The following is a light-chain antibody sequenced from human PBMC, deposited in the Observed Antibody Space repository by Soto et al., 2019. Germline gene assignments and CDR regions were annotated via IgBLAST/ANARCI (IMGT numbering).Light chain of an antibody. CDR3: QQSYSTSLT. CDR2: AAS. V-gene: IGKV1-39*01. J-gene: IGKJ3*01. Sequence: DIQMTQSPSYLSASVGDRVTITCRARQTVTTYLNWYQQKPGEATKLLIYAASTFHTGVPSRFSGSGSGTDFTLPITGLQPEDFATYFCQQSYSTSLTFGPGTTVDIK. CDR1: QTVTTY.